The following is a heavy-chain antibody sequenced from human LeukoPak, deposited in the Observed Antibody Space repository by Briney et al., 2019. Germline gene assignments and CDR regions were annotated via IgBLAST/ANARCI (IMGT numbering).Heavy chain of an antibody. CDR3: ARVQISDYGDFEIDY. J-gene: IGHJ4*02. Sequence: ASVKVSCKASGYTFTGYYMHWVRQAPGQGLEWTGWINPNSGGTNYAQKFQGRVTMTRDTSISTAYMELSRLRSDDMAVYYCARVQISDYGDFEIDYWGQGTLVTVSS. D-gene: IGHD4-17*01. V-gene: IGHV1-2*02. CDR1: GYTFTGYY. CDR2: INPNSGGT.